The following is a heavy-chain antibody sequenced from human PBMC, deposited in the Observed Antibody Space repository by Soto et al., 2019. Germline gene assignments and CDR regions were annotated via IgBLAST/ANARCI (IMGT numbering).Heavy chain of an antibody. V-gene: IGHV3-30-3*01. J-gene: IGHJ4*02. D-gene: IGHD2-21*02. Sequence: QVQLVESGGGVVQPGRSLRLSCAASGFTFSSYAMHWVRQAPGKGLEWVAVISYDGSNKYYADSVKGRFTISRDNSKNTLYLQLKSLRAEDTAVYYCAREVHCGGDCYSFDYWGQGTLVTVSS. CDR1: GFTFSSYA. CDR2: ISYDGSNK. CDR3: AREVHCGGDCYSFDY.